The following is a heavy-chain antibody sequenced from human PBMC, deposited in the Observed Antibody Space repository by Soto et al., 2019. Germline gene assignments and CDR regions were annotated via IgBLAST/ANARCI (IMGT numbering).Heavy chain of an antibody. CDR3: ARSTRPVDTAMVPYYYYYGMDV. CDR1: GYSFTSYW. Sequence: GASLEISCEGYGYSFTSYWIRGVRQMPGKGLEWMGIIYPGDSDTRYSPSFQGQVTISADKSISTAYLQWSSLKASDTAMYYCARSTRPVDTAMVPYYYYYGMDVWGQGTTVTVSS. D-gene: IGHD5-18*01. V-gene: IGHV5-51*01. J-gene: IGHJ6*02. CDR2: IYPGDSDT.